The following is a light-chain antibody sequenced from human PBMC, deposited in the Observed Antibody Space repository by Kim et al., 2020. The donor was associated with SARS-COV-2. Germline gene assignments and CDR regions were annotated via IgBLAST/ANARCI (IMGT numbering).Light chain of an antibody. CDR2: GAS. CDR1: QSISKNY. Sequence: SPGERATLSCRASQSISKNYLVWYQQKPGQAPRLLIYGASSRATGIPDRFSGSVSGTDFTLTISRLEPEDFAVYFCQQCGSSLWTFGQGTKVDIK. CDR3: QQCGSSLWT. V-gene: IGKV3-20*01. J-gene: IGKJ1*01.